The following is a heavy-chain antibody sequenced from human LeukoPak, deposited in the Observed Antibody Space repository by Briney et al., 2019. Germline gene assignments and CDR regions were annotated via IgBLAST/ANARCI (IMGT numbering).Heavy chain of an antibody. CDR2: IYYSGST. Sequence: PSETLSLTCTVSGGSISSYYWSWIRQPPGKGLEWIGYIYYSGSTNYNPSLKSRVTISLDTSENQFSLKLSSVTAADTAVYYCARSYGDYITGAYAFDVWGQGTMVTVSS. V-gene: IGHV4-59*08. D-gene: IGHD4-17*01. J-gene: IGHJ3*01. CDR3: ARSYGDYITGAYAFDV. CDR1: GGSISSYY.